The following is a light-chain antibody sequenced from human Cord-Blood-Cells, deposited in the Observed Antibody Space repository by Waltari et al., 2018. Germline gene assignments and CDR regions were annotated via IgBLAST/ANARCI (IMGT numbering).Light chain of an antibody. CDR1: SSDVGGYNL. J-gene: IGLJ3*02. V-gene: IGLV2-23*02. Sequence: QSALTQPASVSGSPGQSINISCTGTSSDVGGYNLVSWYQQHPGKAPELMIYEVSKRPSGVSNRFSGYKSGNTASLTISGLQAEDEADYYVCSYAGSSTWVFGGGTKLTVL. CDR2: EVS. CDR3: CSYAGSSTWV.